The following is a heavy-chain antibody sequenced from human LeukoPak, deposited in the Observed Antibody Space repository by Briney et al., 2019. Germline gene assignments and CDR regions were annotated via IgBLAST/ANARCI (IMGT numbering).Heavy chain of an antibody. V-gene: IGHV3-23*01. CDR2: ISGSGGST. CDR3: ARGSVGAHRGFDY. CDR1: GFTFSSYG. Sequence: GGSLRLSCAASGFTFSSYGMSWVRQAPGKGLEWVSAISGSGGSTYYADSVKGRFTISRDNSKNTLYLQMNSLRAEDTAVYYCARGSVGAHRGFDYWGQGTLVTVSS. J-gene: IGHJ4*02. D-gene: IGHD1-26*01.